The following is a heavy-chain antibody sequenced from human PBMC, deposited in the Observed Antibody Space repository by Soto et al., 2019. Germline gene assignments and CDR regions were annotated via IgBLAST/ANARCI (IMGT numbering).Heavy chain of an antibody. CDR1: GFTFSSYA. D-gene: IGHD4-17*01. CDR2: ISGSGGST. V-gene: IGHV3-23*01. J-gene: IGHJ6*02. Sequence: GGSLRLSCAASGFTFSSYAMSWVRQAPGKGLEWVSAISGSGGSTYYADSVKGRFTISRDNSKNTLYLQMNSLRAEDTAVYYCAKHDGYGGTEGYYYGMDVWGQGITVTVSS. CDR3: AKHDGYGGTEGYYYGMDV.